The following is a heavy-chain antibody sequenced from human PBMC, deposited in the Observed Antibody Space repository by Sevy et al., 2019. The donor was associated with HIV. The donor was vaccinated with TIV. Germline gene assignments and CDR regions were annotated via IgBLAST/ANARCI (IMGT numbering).Heavy chain of an antibody. CDR3: DKEGNFWSSGDAFDI. CDR2: ISGSGHST. Sequence: GGSLRLSCAASGFIFSSFAMSWVRQAPGKGLEWVSDISGSGHSTYNADSVKGRFTISRDISKNTLYLQMNSLRAEDTAVYYCDKEGNFWSSGDAFDIWGQGTTVTVSS. D-gene: IGHD3-3*01. J-gene: IGHJ3*02. V-gene: IGHV3-23*01. CDR1: GFIFSSFA.